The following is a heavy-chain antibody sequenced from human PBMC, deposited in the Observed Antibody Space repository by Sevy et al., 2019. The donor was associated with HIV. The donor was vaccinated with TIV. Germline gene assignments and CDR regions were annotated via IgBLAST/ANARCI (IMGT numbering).Heavy chain of an antibody. CDR2: INGGGDKT. CDR3: AKSQSGYFDSSGPLDF. V-gene: IGHV3-23*01. CDR1: GFTFSRYP. Sequence: GGSLRLSCAGAGFTFSRYPMSWVRQAPGRGLEWVSGINGGGDKTLYADSVKGRFTISRDNSKNTLYLQMNSLRAEDTAVYYCAKSQSGYFDSSGPLDFWGQGTLVTVSS. D-gene: IGHD3-22*01. J-gene: IGHJ4*02.